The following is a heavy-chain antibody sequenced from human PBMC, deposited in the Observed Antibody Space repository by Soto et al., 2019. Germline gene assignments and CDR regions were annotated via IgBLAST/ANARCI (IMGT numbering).Heavy chain of an antibody. CDR3: AHSVDTYMALDY. J-gene: IGHJ4*02. CDR1: GFSLSTRGVG. CDR2: IYWDEDK. V-gene: IGHV2-5*02. Sequence: QITLKESGPTLVKPTQTLTLTCTFSGFSLSTRGVGVGWIRQPPGKALEWLALIYWDEDKRYSPSLKSRLTITKDTTKHPVVLTMTNIDPVDTAKYYCAHSVDTYMALDYWGQGTLVTVSS. D-gene: IGHD5-18*01.